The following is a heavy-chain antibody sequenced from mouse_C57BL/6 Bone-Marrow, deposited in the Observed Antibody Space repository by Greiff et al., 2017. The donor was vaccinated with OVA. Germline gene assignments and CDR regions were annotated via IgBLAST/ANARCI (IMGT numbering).Heavy chain of an antibody. CDR3: ATKGLDYYAMDY. J-gene: IGHJ4*01. D-gene: IGHD3-3*01. CDR2: IYPGSGNT. CDR1: GYSFTSYY. V-gene: IGHV1-66*01. Sequence: VQGVESGPELVKPGASVKISCKASGYSFTSYYIHWVKQRPGQGLEWIGWIYPGSGNTKYNEKFKGKATLTADTSSSTAYMQLSSLTSEDSAVYYCATKGLDYYAMDYWGQGTSVTVSS.